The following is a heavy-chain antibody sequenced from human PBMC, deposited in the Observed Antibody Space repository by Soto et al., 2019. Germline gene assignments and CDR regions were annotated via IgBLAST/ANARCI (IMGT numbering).Heavy chain of an antibody. CDR2: IYYSGST. Sequence: QVHLQESGPGLVKPSETLSLTCTVSGVSVSTGSYYWTWIRQPPGKGLEWIGHIYYSGSTNYNPSLKSRVTISLDTSRNQFSLKLSSVTAADTAVYYCAREYHPWGQGTLVTVSS. J-gene: IGHJ5*02. D-gene: IGHD2-2*02. V-gene: IGHV4-61*01. CDR3: AREYHP. CDR1: GVSVSTGSYY.